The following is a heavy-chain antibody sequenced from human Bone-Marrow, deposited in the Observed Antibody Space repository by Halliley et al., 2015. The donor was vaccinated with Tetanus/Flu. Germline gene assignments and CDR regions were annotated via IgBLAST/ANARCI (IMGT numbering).Heavy chain of an antibody. D-gene: IGHD3-3*01. CDR3: ARDLSRAGFPANSQSRFLEWLTDDKYGMDV. Sequence: SLRLSCAASGFTVSSNYMSWVRQAPGKGLEWVSVIYTGDSTYYADSVKGRFTISRDNTKNMLYLQMNSLRAEDTAVYYCARDLSRAGFPANSQSRFLEWLTDDKYGMDVWGQGTTVTASS. CDR2: IYTGDST. CDR1: GFTVSSNY. J-gene: IGHJ6*02. V-gene: IGHV3-53*01.